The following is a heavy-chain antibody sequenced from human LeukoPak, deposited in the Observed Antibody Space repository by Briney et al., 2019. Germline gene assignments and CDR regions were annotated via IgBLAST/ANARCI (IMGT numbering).Heavy chain of an antibody. CDR1: GYTFTGYY. D-gene: IGHD6-6*01. CDR3: ATGRVVSSPSHMDV. CDR2: FDPEDGET. Sequence: ASVKVSCKASGYTFTGYYMHWVRQAPGKGLEWMGGFDPEDGETIYAQKFQGRVTMTEDTSTDTAYMELSSLRSEDTAVYYCATGRVVSSPSHMDVWGKGTTVTVSS. J-gene: IGHJ6*03. V-gene: IGHV1-24*01.